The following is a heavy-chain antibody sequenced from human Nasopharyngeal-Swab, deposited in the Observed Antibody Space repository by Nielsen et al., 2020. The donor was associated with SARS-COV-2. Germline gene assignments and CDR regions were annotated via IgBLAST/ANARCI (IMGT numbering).Heavy chain of an antibody. CDR1: GYTFTSYA. V-gene: IGHV1-3*01. CDR2: INAGNGNT. Sequence: ASVKASCKASGYTFTSYAMHWVRQAPGQRLEWMGWINAGNGNTKYSQKFQGRVTMTRDTSASTAYMELSSLRSEDTAVYYCARGDIVATRGWFDPWGQGTLVTVSS. J-gene: IGHJ5*02. D-gene: IGHD5-12*01. CDR3: ARGDIVATRGWFDP.